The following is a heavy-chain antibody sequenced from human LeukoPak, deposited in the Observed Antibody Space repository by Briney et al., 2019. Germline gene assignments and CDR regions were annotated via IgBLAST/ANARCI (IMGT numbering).Heavy chain of an antibody. D-gene: IGHD1-26*01. Sequence: PGGSLRLSCVAPGFSFSDYWMGWVRQAPEKGLEWVANIAHDGSEKKYVDSVKGHFTISKDNAKNTLYLQMNSLRVENTGVYYCARPSQYSGSYFDSWGQGTLVTVSS. J-gene: IGHJ4*02. V-gene: IGHV3-7*01. CDR2: IAHDGSEK. CDR1: GFSFSDYW. CDR3: ARPSQYSGSYFDS.